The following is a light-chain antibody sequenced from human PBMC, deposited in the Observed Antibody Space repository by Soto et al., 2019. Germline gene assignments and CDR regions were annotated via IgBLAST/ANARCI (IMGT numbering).Light chain of an antibody. CDR1: QSVSSK. V-gene: IGKV3-20*01. Sequence: EKVMTQFPATLSVSPGERVTLSCRASQSVSSKVAWYQQKPGQAPRLLIYGASSRAAGIPDRFSGSGSGTDFTLTISRLEPGDFAVYYCQRYGSSPRTFGQGTRLEIK. CDR3: QRYGSSPRT. J-gene: IGKJ5*01. CDR2: GAS.